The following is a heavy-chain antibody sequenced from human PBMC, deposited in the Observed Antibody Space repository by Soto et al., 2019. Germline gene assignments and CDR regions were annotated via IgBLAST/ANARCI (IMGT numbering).Heavy chain of an antibody. D-gene: IGHD3-16*02. CDR2: IYWDDDK. CDR1: GFSLTTNGAG. CDR3: AHRNIVTSGPDAFDI. J-gene: IGHJ3*02. Sequence: HITLKESGPTLVKPTQTLTLTCTVSGFSLTTNGAGVAWIRQPPGKALECLALIYWDDDKRSSPSLESRLTITRDTSKSQVALTMTSVDPADTATYYCAHRNIVTSGPDAFDIWGQGTGVTVSS. V-gene: IGHV2-5*02.